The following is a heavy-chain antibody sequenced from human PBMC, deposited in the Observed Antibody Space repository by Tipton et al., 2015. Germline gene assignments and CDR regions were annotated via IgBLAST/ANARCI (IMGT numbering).Heavy chain of an antibody. V-gene: IGHV5-51*01. Sequence: VQLVQSGAVVKKPGESLKISCEASGYSFTSHWIGWVRQMPGRGLEWMGMIYPGDSDTRYSPSFQGQVTISVAKSISTAYLQWSSLKASDTAMYYCARRQDDYGDYGYWGQGTLVTVSS. CDR1: GYSFTSHW. D-gene: IGHD4-17*01. CDR3: ARRQDDYGDYGY. CDR2: IYPGDSDT. J-gene: IGHJ4*02.